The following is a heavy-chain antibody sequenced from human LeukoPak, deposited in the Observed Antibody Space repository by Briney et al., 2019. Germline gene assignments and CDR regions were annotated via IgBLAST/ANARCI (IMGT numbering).Heavy chain of an antibody. D-gene: IGHD3-10*01. V-gene: IGHV3-11*01. CDR3: ARDRVVRGVTPTWDYYYYGMDV. CDR2: ISSSGSTI. Sequence: GGSLRLSCAASGFTFSDYYMSWIRQAPGKGLEWVSYISSSGSTIYYADSVKGRFTISRDNAKNSLYLQMNSLRAEDTAVYYCARDRVVRGVTPTWDYYYYGMDVWGQGTTVTVSS. J-gene: IGHJ6*02. CDR1: GFTFSDYY.